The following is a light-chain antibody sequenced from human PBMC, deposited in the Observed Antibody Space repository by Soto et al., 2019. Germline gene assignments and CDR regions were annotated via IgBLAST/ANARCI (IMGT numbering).Light chain of an antibody. J-gene: IGKJ2*01. CDR3: QQRAHWPRGT. Sequence: EIVLTQSPATLSLSPGERATLSCRASQSISSHLAWYQQKPGQAPRVLIYDASNRVTGIPARFSGSGSGTDFSLTISNREPEDFAIYYCQQRAHWPRGTFGQGTKLEIK. CDR2: DAS. V-gene: IGKV3-11*01. CDR1: QSISSH.